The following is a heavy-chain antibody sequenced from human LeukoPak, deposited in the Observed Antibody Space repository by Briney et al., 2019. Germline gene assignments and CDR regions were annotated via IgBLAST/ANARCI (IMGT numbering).Heavy chain of an antibody. CDR2: IYTSGSTSGST. Sequence: SETLSLTCSVSGGYISSYYWSWIRQPAGKGLEWIGRIYTSGSTSGSTSYNPSLKSRVTMSVDTSKNQFSLKLISVTAADTAVYYCASYSSNYAYYYYYMDVWGKGTTVTVSS. CDR1: GGYISSYY. J-gene: IGHJ6*03. D-gene: IGHD4-11*01. V-gene: IGHV4-4*07. CDR3: ASYSSNYAYYYYYMDV.